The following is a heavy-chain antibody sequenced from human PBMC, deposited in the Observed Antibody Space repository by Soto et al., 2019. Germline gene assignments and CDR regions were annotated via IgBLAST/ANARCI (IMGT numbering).Heavy chain of an antibody. J-gene: IGHJ4*02. CDR2: IDSDGST. V-gene: IGHV3-66*01. CDR3: AALTKYDILTGFYPC. D-gene: IGHD3-9*01. Sequence: APGKGREWVSVIDSDGSTYYADSVKGKFIISRDNSNNTLYFQMHSLRAEDTGVYYWAALTKYDILTGFYPCWGQGTLVTVSS.